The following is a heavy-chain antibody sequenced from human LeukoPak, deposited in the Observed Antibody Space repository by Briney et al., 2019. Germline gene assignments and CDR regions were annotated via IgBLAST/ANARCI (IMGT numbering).Heavy chain of an antibody. CDR1: GFTFSSYG. CDR2: ISYDGSNK. Sequence: GGSLRLSCAASGFTFSSYGMHWVRQAPGKGLEWVAVISYDGSNKYYADSVKGRFTISRDNSKNTLYLQMNSLRAEDTAAYYCAKGSMGVIPFDYWGQGTLVTVSS. J-gene: IGHJ4*02. CDR3: AKGSMGVIPFDY. D-gene: IGHD3-16*02. V-gene: IGHV3-30*18.